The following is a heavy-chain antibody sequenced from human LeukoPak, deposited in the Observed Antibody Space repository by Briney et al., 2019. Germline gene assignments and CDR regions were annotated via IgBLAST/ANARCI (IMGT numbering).Heavy chain of an antibody. CDR3: ARSWDNWNFFDY. Sequence: PSETLSLTCTVSGGSVSSGSYYWSWIRQPPGKGLEWIGYIYYSGSTNYNPSLKSRVTISVDTSKNQFSLKLSSVTAADTAVYYCARSWDNWNFFDYWGQGTLVTVSS. CDR2: IYYSGST. D-gene: IGHD1-20*01. J-gene: IGHJ4*02. V-gene: IGHV4-61*01. CDR1: GGSVSSGSYY.